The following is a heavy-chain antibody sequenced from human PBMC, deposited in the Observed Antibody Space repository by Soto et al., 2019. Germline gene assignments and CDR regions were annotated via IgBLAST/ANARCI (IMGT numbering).Heavy chain of an antibody. Sequence: QVQLVQSGAEVKKPGSSVKVSCKASGATFSTNAFSWVRQAPGQGLEWMGGIIPIFGTTDYAQKFQGRLTITADESASTAYMELRNLRSEDTAIYFCAGSITATLFREDYWGQGTLVTVSS. CDR1: GATFSTNA. J-gene: IGHJ4*02. D-gene: IGHD3-10*02. CDR2: IIPIFGTT. V-gene: IGHV1-69*12. CDR3: AGSITATLFREDY.